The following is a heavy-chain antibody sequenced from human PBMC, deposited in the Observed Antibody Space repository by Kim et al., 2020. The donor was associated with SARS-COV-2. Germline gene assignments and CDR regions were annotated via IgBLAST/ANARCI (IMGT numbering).Heavy chain of an antibody. D-gene: IGHD3-9*01. CDR2: IHNSGVT. CDR1: GGSISNYY. Sequence: SETLSLTCTVSGGSISNYYLSWIRQSPGKGLEWIGYIHNSGVTSYNPSLKSRVTTSVNTSKNQFSLKLSSVSAADTAVYYCERALTAGNMYFFDYWGHGALVPVPS. CDR3: ERALTAGNMYFFDY. J-gene: IGHJ4*01. V-gene: IGHV4-59*01.